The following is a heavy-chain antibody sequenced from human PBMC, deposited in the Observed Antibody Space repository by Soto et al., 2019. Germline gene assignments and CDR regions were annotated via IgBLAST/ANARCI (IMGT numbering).Heavy chain of an antibody. V-gene: IGHV3-7*01. J-gene: IGHJ4*02. D-gene: IGHD2-2*01. CDR2: IKKDGSEQ. CDR3: VRRAAVVGLDY. Sequence: EVHMVESGGGLVQPGGSLRLSCTASGFTFSAYWMTWVSQAPGKGLEWVASIKKDGSEQSFVDSVKGRFTISRDNAKNPLSLHLSSLRDEDTAVYYCVRRAAVVGLDYWGQGTLVTVSS. CDR1: GFTFSAYW.